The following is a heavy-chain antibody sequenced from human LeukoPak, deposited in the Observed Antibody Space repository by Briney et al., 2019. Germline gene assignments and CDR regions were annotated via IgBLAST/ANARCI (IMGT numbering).Heavy chain of an antibody. Sequence: ASVKVSCKASGYTFTSYAMHWVRQAPGQRLGWMGWINAGNGNTKYSQKFQGRVTITRDTSASTAYMELSSLRSEDTAVYYCAREKTAYYYGSGYYFDYWGQGTLVTVSS. J-gene: IGHJ4*02. CDR1: GYTFTSYA. CDR2: INAGNGNT. V-gene: IGHV1-3*01. CDR3: AREKTAYYYGSGYYFDY. D-gene: IGHD3-10*01.